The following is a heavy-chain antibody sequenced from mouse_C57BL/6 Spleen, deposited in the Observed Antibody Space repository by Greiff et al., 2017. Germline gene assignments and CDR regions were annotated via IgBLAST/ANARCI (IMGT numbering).Heavy chain of an antibody. V-gene: IGHV2-2*01. Sequence: VKLVESGPGLVQPSQSLSITCTVSGFSLTSYGVHWVRQSPGKGLEWLGVIWSGGSTDYNAAFISRLSNSKDNSKSQVFFKRNSLQADDTSIYYSARKHDFYYAMDYWGQGTSVTVSS. CDR1: GFSLTSYG. D-gene: IGHD2-4*01. CDR3: ARKHDFYYAMDY. J-gene: IGHJ4*01. CDR2: IWSGGST.